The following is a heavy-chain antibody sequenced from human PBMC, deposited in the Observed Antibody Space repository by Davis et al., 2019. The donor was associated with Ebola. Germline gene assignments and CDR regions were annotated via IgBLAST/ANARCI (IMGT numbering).Heavy chain of an antibody. V-gene: IGHV1-18*01. CDR3: ARGPRSTNPGYSSAL. CDR1: GYTITTYG. D-gene: IGHD5-12*01. Sequence: ASVQVSCKASGYTITTYGVIWVQQAPGQGLEWMGWIGPYNGDTKYAQTFQARVTMTTDTSTNTAYLELWNLRSDDTAVYYCARGPRSTNPGYSSALWGQGTLVTVSS. CDR2: IGPYNGDT. J-gene: IGHJ4*02.